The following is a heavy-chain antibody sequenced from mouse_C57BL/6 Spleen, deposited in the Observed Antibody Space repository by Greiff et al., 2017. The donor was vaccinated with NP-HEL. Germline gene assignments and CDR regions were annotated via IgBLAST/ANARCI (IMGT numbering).Heavy chain of an antibody. V-gene: IGHV3-1*01. CDR2: ISYSGST. J-gene: IGHJ1*03. CDR3: ARDGTTVVATDWYFDV. Sequence: EVQLVESGPGMVKPSQSLSLTCTVTGYSITRGYDWHWIRHFPGNKLEWMGYISYSGSTNYNPSLKSRISITHDTSKNHFFLKLNSVTTEDTATYYCARDGTTVVATDWYFDVWGTGTTVTVSS. CDR1: GYSITRGYD. D-gene: IGHD1-1*01.